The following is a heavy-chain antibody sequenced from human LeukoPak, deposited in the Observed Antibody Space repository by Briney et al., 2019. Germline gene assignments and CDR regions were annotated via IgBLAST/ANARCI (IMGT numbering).Heavy chain of an antibody. V-gene: IGHV3-30-3*01. J-gene: IGHJ4*02. CDR2: ISYGGSNK. D-gene: IGHD1-26*01. CDR1: GFTFSSYA. Sequence: GGSLRLSCAASGFTFSSYAMHWVRQAPGKGLEWVTVISYGGSNKYYADSVKGRFTISRDNSKNTLYLQMNSLRAEDTSVYYCARDKGRSGGYYFDYWGQGTLVTVSS. CDR3: ARDKGRSGGYYFDY.